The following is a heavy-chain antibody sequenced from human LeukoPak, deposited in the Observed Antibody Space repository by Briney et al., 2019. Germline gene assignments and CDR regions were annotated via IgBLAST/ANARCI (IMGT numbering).Heavy chain of an antibody. Sequence: ASVKVSCKASGYTFTSYDINWVRQATGQGLEWMGWMIPNSGNTDYAQKFQGRVTMTRNTSISTAYMELSSLRSEDTAVYYCARATPVRYFDPTAHAFDIWGQGTMVTVSS. D-gene: IGHD3-9*01. V-gene: IGHV1-8*01. CDR1: GYTFTSYD. CDR3: ARATPVRYFDPTAHAFDI. CDR2: MIPNSGNT. J-gene: IGHJ3*02.